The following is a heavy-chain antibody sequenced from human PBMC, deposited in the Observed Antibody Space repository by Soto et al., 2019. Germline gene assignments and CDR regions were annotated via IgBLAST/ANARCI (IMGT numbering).Heavy chain of an antibody. D-gene: IGHD3-22*01. Sequence: QVQLVQSGAEVKKPGSSVKVSCKASGGTFSSYAISWVRQAPGQGLEWMGGIIPIFGTANYAQKFQGRVTITADECTSTAYMELSSLRSEDTAVYYCARVLYYDSSGYYYRGFDYWGQGTLVTVSS. CDR3: ARVLYYDSSGYYYRGFDY. CDR1: GGTFSSYA. J-gene: IGHJ4*02. V-gene: IGHV1-69*12. CDR2: IIPIFGTA.